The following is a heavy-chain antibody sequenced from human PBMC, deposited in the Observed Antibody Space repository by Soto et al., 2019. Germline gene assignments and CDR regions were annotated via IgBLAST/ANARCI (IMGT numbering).Heavy chain of an antibody. J-gene: IGHJ5*02. CDR1: GASISGYY. D-gene: IGHD1-1*01. Sequence: SETLSLTCTVSGASISGYYWSWIRKSAGKGLEWIGRIYATGTTDYNPSLKSRVTMSLDTSKNQFSLNLSSVNTADTAVYYCARMRFGTVPHWFDPWGQGTLVTVSS. V-gene: IGHV4-4*07. CDR3: ARMRFGTVPHWFDP. CDR2: IYATGTT.